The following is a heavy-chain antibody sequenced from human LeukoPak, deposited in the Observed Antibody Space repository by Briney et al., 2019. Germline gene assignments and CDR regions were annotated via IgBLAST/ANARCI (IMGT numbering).Heavy chain of an antibody. V-gene: IGHV3-30*02. CDR1: GFTFSSYG. CDR2: IRYDGTNK. J-gene: IGHJ4*02. D-gene: IGHD3-22*01. Sequence: AGGSLTLSCAASGFTFSSYGMHWVRQAPGKGLEWVAFIRYDGTNKHYADSVKGRFTISRDNSRNTLYLQMNSLRAEDTAVYYCAKDYYDSDGYHYVGGFDYWGQGNLVTVCS. CDR3: AKDYYDSDGYHYVGGFDY.